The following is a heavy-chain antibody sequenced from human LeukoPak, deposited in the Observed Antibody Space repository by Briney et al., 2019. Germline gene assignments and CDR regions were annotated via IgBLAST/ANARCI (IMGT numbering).Heavy chain of an antibody. CDR1: GYTFTSYD. Sequence: ASVKVSCKASGYTFTSYDINWVRQATGQGLEGMGWMNPNSGNTGYAQKFQGRVTMTRNTSISTAYMELRSLRSEDTAVYYWARGIRKIFGVVISLVGFDYWGPGALLTASS. CDR2: MNPNSGNT. CDR3: ARGIRKIFGVVISLVGFDY. D-gene: IGHD3-3*01. V-gene: IGHV1-8*01. J-gene: IGHJ4*02.